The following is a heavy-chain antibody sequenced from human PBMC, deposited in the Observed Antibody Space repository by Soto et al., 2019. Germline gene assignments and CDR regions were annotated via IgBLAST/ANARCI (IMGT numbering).Heavy chain of an antibody. CDR1: GYTFPSFG. CDR3: ARDGAFHRLPVAIRVGYYYYGIAV. D-gene: IGHD2-2*02. V-gene: IGHV1-18*04. Sequence: ASVKVSCKASGYTFPSFGISWLRQAHGQGLEWRGLISVYKGKTMYAHNLQGRVSMTTDTATNTAYLXLRSLSYADTGVHYCARDGAFHRLPVAIRVGYYYYGIAVWG. CDR2: ISVYKGKT. J-gene: IGHJ6*02.